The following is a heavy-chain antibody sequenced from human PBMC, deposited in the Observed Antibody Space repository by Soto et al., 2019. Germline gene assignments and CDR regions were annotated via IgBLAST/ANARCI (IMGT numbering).Heavy chain of an antibody. D-gene: IGHD1-20*01. CDR3: ARNNLKSWFDP. CDR2: IYYSGST. J-gene: IGHJ5*02. CDR1: GGSISSGGYY. V-gene: IGHV4-31*03. Sequence: SETLSLTCTVSGGSISSGGYYWSWIRQHPGKGLEWIGYIYYSGSTYYNPSLKSRVTISVDTSKNQFSLKLSSVTAADTAVYYCARNNLKSWFDPWGQGTLVTVSS.